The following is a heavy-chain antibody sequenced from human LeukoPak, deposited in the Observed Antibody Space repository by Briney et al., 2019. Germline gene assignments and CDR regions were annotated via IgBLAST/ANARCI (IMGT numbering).Heavy chain of an antibody. CDR1: GGSISSGDYC. Sequence: SETLSLTCTVSGGSISSGDYCWSWIRQPAGKGLEWIGRMCSRGSTDYNPSLKSRVIMSLDTSKTQFSLKLSSVAAADMAAYYCARAGGRDNSYGFQDYWGQGPLVTVSS. D-gene: IGHD5-18*01. V-gene: IGHV4-61*02. CDR2: MCSRGST. J-gene: IGHJ4*02. CDR3: ARAGGRDNSYGFQDY.